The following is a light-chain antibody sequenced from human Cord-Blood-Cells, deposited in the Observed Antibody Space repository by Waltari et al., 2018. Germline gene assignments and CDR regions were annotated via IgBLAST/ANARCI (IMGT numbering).Light chain of an antibody. V-gene: IGLV1-44*01. Sequence: QSVLTHSPSASGTPGQRVTISCSGSSSNIGSNTVTWYHQLPGTAPKLLIYSNNQRPSGVPDRFSGSKSGTSASLAISGLQSEDEADYYCAAWDDSLNGWVFGGGTKLTVL. J-gene: IGLJ3*02. CDR3: AAWDDSLNGWV. CDR1: SSNIGSNT. CDR2: SNN.